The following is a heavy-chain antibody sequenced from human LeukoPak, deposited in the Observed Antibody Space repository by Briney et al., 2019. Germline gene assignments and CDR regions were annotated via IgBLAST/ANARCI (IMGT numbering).Heavy chain of an antibody. V-gene: IGHV1-69*13. CDR3: ARAPHDSSGYYPYYFDY. J-gene: IGHJ4*02. Sequence: GASVTVSCKASGYTFTSYYMHWVRQAPGQGLEWMGGIIPIFGTANYAQKFQGRVTITADESTSTAYMELSSLRSEDTAVYYCARAPHDSSGYYPYYFDYWGQGTLVTVSS. CDR2: IIPIFGTA. D-gene: IGHD3-22*01. CDR1: GYTFTSYY.